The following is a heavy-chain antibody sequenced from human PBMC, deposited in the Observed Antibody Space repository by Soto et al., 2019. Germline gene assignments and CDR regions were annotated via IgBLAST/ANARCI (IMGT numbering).Heavy chain of an antibody. J-gene: IGHJ4*02. CDR2: IYSGGST. CDR1: GFTVSSNY. D-gene: IGHD5-18*01. CDR3: ARFSGYPNYYFDY. V-gene: IGHV3-53*01. Sequence: EVQLVESGGGLIQPGGSLRLSCTASGFTVSSNYMSWVRQAPGKGLEWVSVIYSGGSTYYADSVKGRFTISRDSSKNTLYLQMNSLRAEDTAMYYCARFSGYPNYYFDYWGQGTLVTVSS.